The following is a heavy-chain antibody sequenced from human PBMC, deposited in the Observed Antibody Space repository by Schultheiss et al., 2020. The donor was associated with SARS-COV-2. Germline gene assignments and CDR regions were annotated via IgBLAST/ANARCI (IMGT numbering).Heavy chain of an antibody. Sequence: GGSLRLSCAASGFTFSSYAMSWVRQAPGKGLEWVSAISGSGGSTYYEDSVKGRYTISRDNAKNSLYLQMNSLRAEDTAVYYCARYSSSGGYYFDYWGQGTLVTVSS. V-gene: IGHV3-23*01. J-gene: IGHJ4*02. CDR2: ISGSGGST. D-gene: IGHD6-6*01. CDR1: GFTFSSYA. CDR3: ARYSSSGGYYFDY.